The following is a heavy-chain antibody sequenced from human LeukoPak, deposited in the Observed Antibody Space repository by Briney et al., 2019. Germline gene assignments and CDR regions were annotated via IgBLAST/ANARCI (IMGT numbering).Heavy chain of an antibody. Sequence: VASVKVSCKASGYTFNSYYMHWVRQAPGQGLEWMGVINPSGVSTSYAQKFQGRVTMTTDTSTSTAYMELRSLRADDTAVYYCARAPIGSYYGLSLETGEDYWGQGTLVTVSS. CDR2: INPSGVST. CDR3: ARAPIGSYYGLSLETGEDY. D-gene: IGHD1-26*01. CDR1: GYTFNSYY. J-gene: IGHJ4*02. V-gene: IGHV1-46*02.